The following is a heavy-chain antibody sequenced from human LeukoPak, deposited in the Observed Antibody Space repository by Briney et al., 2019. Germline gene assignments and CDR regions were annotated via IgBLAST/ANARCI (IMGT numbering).Heavy chain of an antibody. CDR3: ARSMITFGGAIVTAFDY. CDR1: GFSFSSYW. J-gene: IGHJ4*02. Sequence: GGSLRLTCVASGFSFSSYWMSWVRQAPGKGLEWVSYISSSGSTIYYADSVKGRFTISRDNAKNSLYLQMNSLRAEDTAVYYCARSMITFGGAIVTAFDYWGQGALVTVSS. D-gene: IGHD3-16*02. CDR2: ISSSGSTI. V-gene: IGHV3-48*04.